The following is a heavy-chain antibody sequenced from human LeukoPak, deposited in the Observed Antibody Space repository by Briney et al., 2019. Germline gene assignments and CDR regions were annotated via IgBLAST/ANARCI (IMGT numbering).Heavy chain of an antibody. CDR3: ARCRDGYNTPFDY. V-gene: IGHV3-66*01. Sequence: HPGASLRLSCSPSGFTVSSNYMSWVRQAPGKGLEWGSALYIGGSTYYADSVKGRVTICRYNSKNTLSLQMNSLRAEDTAVYYCARCRDGYNTPFDYWGEGTLVTVS. CDR2: LYIGGST. CDR1: GFTVSSNY. D-gene: IGHD5-24*01. J-gene: IGHJ4*02.